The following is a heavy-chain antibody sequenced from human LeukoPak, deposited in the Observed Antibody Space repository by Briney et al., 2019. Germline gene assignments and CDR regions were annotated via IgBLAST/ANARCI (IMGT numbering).Heavy chain of an antibody. J-gene: IGHJ4*02. CDR1: GGSISSNNW. D-gene: IGHD2-15*01. Sequence: PSETLSLTCAVSGGSISSNNWWSWVRQPPGKGLEWIGEISHSGSTRYNPSLKSRVTISVDKSNNQFSLKLNSVTAADTAVYNCARAFGCSGGSCYRFFDYWGQGILVTVSS. V-gene: IGHV4-4*02. CDR2: ISHSGST. CDR3: ARAFGCSGGSCYRFFDY.